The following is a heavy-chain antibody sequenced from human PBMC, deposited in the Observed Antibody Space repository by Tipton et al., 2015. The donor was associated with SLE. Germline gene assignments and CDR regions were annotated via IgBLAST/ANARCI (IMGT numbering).Heavy chain of an antibody. Sequence: TLSLTCAVSGYSISSGYYWGWIRQPPGKGLEWIGSASHSGDTYYNASLKSRVTISLDTSKNQYSLKLTSVTAADTAVYYCARDPGDSYWDYYYGMDVWGQGTMVTVSS. J-gene: IGHJ6*02. CDR3: ARDPGDSYWDYYYGMDV. D-gene: IGHD3-10*01. V-gene: IGHV4-38-2*02. CDR1: GYSISSGYY. CDR2: ASHSGDT.